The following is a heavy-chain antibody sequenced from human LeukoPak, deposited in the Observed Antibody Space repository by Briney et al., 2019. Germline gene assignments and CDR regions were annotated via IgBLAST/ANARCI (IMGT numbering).Heavy chain of an antibody. CDR1: GFTFSSYA. D-gene: IGHD3-3*01. CDR3: AKDSYYDFWRGHNYFDY. CDR2: ISGSGGST. J-gene: IGHJ4*02. V-gene: IGHV3-23*01. Sequence: PGGSLRLSCAASGFTFSSYAMSWVRQAPGKGLEWVSAISGSGGSTYYADSVKGRFTISRDNSKNTLYLQMNSLRAEDTAVYYCAKDSYYDFWRGHNYFDYWGQGTLVTVSS.